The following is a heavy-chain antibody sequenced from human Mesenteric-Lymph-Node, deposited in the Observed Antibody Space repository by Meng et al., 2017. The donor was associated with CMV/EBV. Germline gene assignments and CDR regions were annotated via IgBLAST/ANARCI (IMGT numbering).Heavy chain of an antibody. CDR2: ISSDGSTT. CDR1: GFTFSSYS. V-gene: IGHV3-48*04. Sequence: GESLKISCAASGFTFSSYSMNWVRQAPGKGLEWVSRISSDGSTTDYADSVKGRFTISRDNAKNSLYLQMNSLRADDTAVYYCARLYCTSTSCYRGWFDPWGQGTLVTVSS. J-gene: IGHJ5*02. D-gene: IGHD2-2*01. CDR3: ARLYCTSTSCYRGWFDP.